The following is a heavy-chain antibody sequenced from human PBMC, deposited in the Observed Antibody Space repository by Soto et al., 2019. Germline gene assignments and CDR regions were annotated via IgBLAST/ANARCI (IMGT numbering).Heavy chain of an antibody. D-gene: IGHD1-7*01. Sequence: GGSLRLSCAASGFTFSSYWMSWVRQAPGKGLEWVANIKQDGSEKYYVDSVKGRFTISRDNAKNSLYLQMNSLRAEDTAVYYCAREGGYNWNYENNWFDLWAQGTLDTVSS. CDR3: AREGGYNWNYENNWFDL. V-gene: IGHV3-7*01. CDR1: GFTFSSYW. CDR2: IKQDGSEK. J-gene: IGHJ5*02.